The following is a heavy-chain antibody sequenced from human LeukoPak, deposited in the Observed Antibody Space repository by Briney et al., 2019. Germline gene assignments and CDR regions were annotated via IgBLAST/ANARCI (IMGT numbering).Heavy chain of an antibody. CDR3: ATNSWNYGFDY. D-gene: IGHD1-7*01. CDR1: GFTFSSYW. Sequence: PGGSLRLSCAASGFTFSSYWMSWVRQAPGKGLEWVANIKQDGSEKYYVDSVKGRFTISRDNAENSLYLQMNSLRAEDTAVYYCATNSWNYGFDYWGQGTLVTVSS. CDR2: IKQDGSEK. J-gene: IGHJ4*02. V-gene: IGHV3-7*01.